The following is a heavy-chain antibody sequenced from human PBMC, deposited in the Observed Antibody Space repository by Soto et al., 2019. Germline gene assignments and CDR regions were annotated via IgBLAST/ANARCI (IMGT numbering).Heavy chain of an antibody. CDR1: GFAFSQYW. CDR2: MNHDGSKR. D-gene: IGHD5-12*01. J-gene: IGHJ4*02. CDR3: ARHMVLSGYTSEFDY. Sequence: EVQFVESGGDLVQPGVSLRLSCAASGFAFSQYWINWVRQSPGTGLEWVAIMNHDGSKRYYGASVRGRFTISRDNGKNSVYMQMNRLRDDDTGVYFCARHMVLSGYTSEFDYWGLGTRVTVTS. V-gene: IGHV3-7*01.